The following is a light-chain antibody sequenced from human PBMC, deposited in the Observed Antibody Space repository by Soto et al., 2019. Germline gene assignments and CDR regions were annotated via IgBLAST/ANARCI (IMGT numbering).Light chain of an antibody. CDR3: TSDAGSNNFLYV. Sequence: QSALTQPPSASGSPGQSVTISCTGTSNDIGAYNYVSWYQQHPGKAPKLMIYDVTTRPSGVPDRFSGSKSGNTASLTVSGLQAEDEADYYCTSDAGSNNFLYVFGGGTKLTVL. J-gene: IGLJ1*01. V-gene: IGLV2-8*01. CDR2: DVT. CDR1: SNDIGAYNY.